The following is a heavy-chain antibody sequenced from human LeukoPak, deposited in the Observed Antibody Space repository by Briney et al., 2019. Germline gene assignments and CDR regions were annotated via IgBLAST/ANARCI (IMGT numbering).Heavy chain of an antibody. CDR1: GYSISSGYY. CDR3: ARARKLVPAARLDY. D-gene: IGHD2-2*01. J-gene: IGHJ4*02. Sequence: SETLSLTCTVSGYSISSGYYWGWIRQPPGKGLEWIGSIYHSGSTYYNPSLKSRVTISLDTSKKQFSLNLSSVTAADTAVYYCARARKLVPAARLDYWGQGTLVTVSS. CDR2: IYHSGST. V-gene: IGHV4-38-2*02.